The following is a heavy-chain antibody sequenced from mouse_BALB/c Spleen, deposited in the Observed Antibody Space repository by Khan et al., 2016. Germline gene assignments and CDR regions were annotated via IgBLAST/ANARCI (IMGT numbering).Heavy chain of an antibody. CDR1: GFTFSSYG. V-gene: IGHV5-6*01. D-gene: IGHD2-4*01. Sequence: EVELVESGGDLVKPGGSLKLSCAASGFTFSSYGMSWVRQTPDKRLEWVATISSGGSYTYYPDSVKGRFTISRDNAKNTLYLQLSSLKSEDTAMYYCAAITTFAYWGQGTLVTASA. CDR2: ISSGGSYT. J-gene: IGHJ3*01. CDR3: AAITTFAY.